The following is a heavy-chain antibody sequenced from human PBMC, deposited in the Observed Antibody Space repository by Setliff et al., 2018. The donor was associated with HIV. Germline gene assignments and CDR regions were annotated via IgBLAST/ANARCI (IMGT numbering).Heavy chain of an antibody. CDR1: GGTFRKYS. V-gene: IGHV1-69*05. Sequence: ASVKVSCKVSGGTFRKYSMNWIRQAPGQGLEWMGGIVPIFGTTKYAQKFQGRVTMTSDTSTNTVYMDLSSLRSDDTALYFCARRVSYASSGYPLGYWGQGTQVTVSS. CDR3: ARRVSYASSGYPLGY. J-gene: IGHJ4*02. D-gene: IGHD3-22*01. CDR2: IVPIFGTT.